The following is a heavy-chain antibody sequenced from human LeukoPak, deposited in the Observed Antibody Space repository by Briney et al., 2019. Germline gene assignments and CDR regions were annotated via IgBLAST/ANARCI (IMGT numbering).Heavy chain of an antibody. J-gene: IGHJ4*02. V-gene: IGHV1-3*01. CDR1: GYTFTSYA. CDR3: ARGVNTAMDRLFFDY. D-gene: IGHD5-18*01. CDR2: INAGNGNT. Sequence: ASVKVSCKASGYTFTSYAMHWVRQAPGQRLEWMGWINAGNGNTKYSQKFQGRVTITRDTSASTAYMELSSLRSEDTAVYYCARGVNTAMDRLFFDYWGQGTLVTVSP.